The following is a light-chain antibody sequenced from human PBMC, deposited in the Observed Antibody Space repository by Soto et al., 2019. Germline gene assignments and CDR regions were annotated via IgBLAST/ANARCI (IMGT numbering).Light chain of an antibody. CDR2: DAS. CDR1: QSISSW. V-gene: IGKV1-5*01. Sequence: GDRVTITCRASQSISSWLAWYQQKPGKAPKLLIYDASSLESGVPSRFSGSGSGTEFTLTISSLQPDDFATYYCQQYNSYWGTFGQGTKVVIK. J-gene: IGKJ1*01. CDR3: QQYNSYWGT.